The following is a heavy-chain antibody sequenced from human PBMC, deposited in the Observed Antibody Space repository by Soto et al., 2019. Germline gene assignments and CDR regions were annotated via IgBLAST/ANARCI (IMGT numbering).Heavy chain of an antibody. CDR2: ISRRSTYI. V-gene: IGHV3-21*01. CDR1: GFTFSSFG. CDR3: ARVDGISGTPANGYFDL. J-gene: IGHJ2*01. D-gene: IGHD1-20*01. Sequence: EEQLAESGGGLVKVGGSLRLSCAASGFTFSSFGMNWVRQAPGKGLVWVSCISRRSTYIYSADSLQGRFTISRDAAKNSLYLKINDVRVEDTGVYYCARVDGISGTPANGYFDLWGSGTPVIVSS.